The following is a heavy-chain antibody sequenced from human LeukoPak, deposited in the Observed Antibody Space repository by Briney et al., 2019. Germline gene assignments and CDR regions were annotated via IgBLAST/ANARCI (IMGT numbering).Heavy chain of an antibody. Sequence: SETLSLTCTVSVGSIRNYYGSGMRQPTGEGVEGIGYIYYSVSTNYSPSLKRLVTISVDTSKNQFSLNVSSVTAADTGVYYCARGQPWVGRFDYWGPGIPVTASS. D-gene: IGHD1-26*01. CDR2: IYYSVST. J-gene: IGHJ4*02. V-gene: IGHV4-59*13. CDR1: VGSIRNYY. CDR3: ARGQPWVGRFDY.